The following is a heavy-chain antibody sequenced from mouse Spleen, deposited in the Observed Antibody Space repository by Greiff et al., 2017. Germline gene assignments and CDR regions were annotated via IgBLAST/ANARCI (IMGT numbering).Heavy chain of an antibody. D-gene: IGHD2-12*01. CDR3: ARHNLRRNYFDY. CDR1: GFTFSSYT. Sequence: EVKLVESGGGLVQPGGSLKLSCAASGFTFSSYTMSWVRQTPEKRLEWVAYISNGGGSTYYPDTVKGRFTISRDNAKNTLYLQMSSLKSEDTAMYYCARHNLRRNYFDYWGQGTTLTVSS. J-gene: IGHJ2*01. V-gene: IGHV5-12-2*01. CDR2: ISNGGGST.